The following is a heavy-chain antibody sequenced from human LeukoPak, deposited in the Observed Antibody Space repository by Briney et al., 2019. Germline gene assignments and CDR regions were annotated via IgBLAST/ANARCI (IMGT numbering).Heavy chain of an antibody. CDR3: ARWTTTFLDY. CDR1: GYTFTGYY. D-gene: IGHD1-1*01. J-gene: IGHJ4*02. Sequence: ASVKVSCKASGYTFTGYYIHWVRQAPGHGLEWMRISNPSGDSTNYAQKFQGRVTMTRDTSTSTVYMDLSSLRSEDTAVYYCARWTTTFLDYWGQGTLVTVSS. V-gene: IGHV1-46*01. CDR2: SNPSGDST.